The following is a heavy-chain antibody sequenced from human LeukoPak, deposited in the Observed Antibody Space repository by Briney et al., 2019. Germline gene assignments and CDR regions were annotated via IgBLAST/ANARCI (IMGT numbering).Heavy chain of an antibody. CDR3: ARGTRWLQDY. D-gene: IGHD5-24*01. CDR2: INPSGGST. CDR1: GYTFTSYY. J-gene: IGHJ4*02. V-gene: IGHV1-46*01. Sequence: ASVKVSCKASGYTFTSYYMHWVRQAPGQGLEWMGVINPSGGSTTSAQKFQGRVTMTRDTSTSTAYMELSSLRSEDTAVYYCARGTRWLQDYWGQGTLVTVSS.